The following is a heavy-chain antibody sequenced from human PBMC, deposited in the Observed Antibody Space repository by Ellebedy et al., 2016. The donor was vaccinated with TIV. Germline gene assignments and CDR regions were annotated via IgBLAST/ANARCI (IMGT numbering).Heavy chain of an antibody. CDR3: ARDSGYTDTWYPGY. J-gene: IGHJ4*02. Sequence: PGGSLRLSCAASGFMFNTYAMHRVRQGPDRGLEWVAVTSSDGSYKNYAVSVRGRFTISRDNSKITLYLEMNSLRLEDTGVYYCARDSGYTDTWYPGYWGQGTLVTVSS. D-gene: IGHD6-13*01. CDR1: GFMFNTYA. V-gene: IGHV3-30*04. CDR2: TSSDGSYK.